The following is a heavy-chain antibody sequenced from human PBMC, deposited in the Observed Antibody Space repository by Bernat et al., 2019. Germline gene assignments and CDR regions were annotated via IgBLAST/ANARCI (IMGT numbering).Heavy chain of an antibody. Sequence: QLQLQESGPGLVKPSETLSLTCTVSGGSISSSSYYWGWIRQPPGKGLEWIGSIYYSGSTYYNPSLKSRVTISVDTSKNQFSLKLSSVTAADTAVYYCATPRYYDFWSGYLKPHDAFDIWGQGTMGTVSS. D-gene: IGHD3-3*01. J-gene: IGHJ3*02. CDR3: ATPRYYDFWSGYLKPHDAFDI. CDR2: IYYSGST. CDR1: GGSISSSSYY. V-gene: IGHV4-39*01.